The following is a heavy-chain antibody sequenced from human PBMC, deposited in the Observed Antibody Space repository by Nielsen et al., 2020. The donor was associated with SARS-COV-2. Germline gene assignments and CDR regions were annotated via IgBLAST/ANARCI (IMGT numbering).Heavy chain of an antibody. Sequence: GGSLRLSCAASGFTFSSYAMSWVRQAPGKGLEWVSVIYSGGSSTYYADSVKGRFTISRDNSKNTLYLQMNSLRAEDTAVYYCAKDLDDRGLVYYGMDVWGQGTTVTVSS. CDR3: AKDLDDRGLVYYGMDV. V-gene: IGHV3-23*03. J-gene: IGHJ6*02. CDR1: GFTFSSYA. D-gene: IGHD5-18*01. CDR2: IYSGGSST.